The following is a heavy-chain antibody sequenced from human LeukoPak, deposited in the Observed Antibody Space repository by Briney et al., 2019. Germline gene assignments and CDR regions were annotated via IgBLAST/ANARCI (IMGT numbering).Heavy chain of an antibody. D-gene: IGHD3-10*02. J-gene: IGHJ6*04. CDR2: ILQDEDNH. V-gene: IGHV3-30*04. CDR3: AELGITMIGGV. Sequence: GGSLRLSCAASGFTFSSYRFHWVRQAPGKGLEWVALILQDEDNHYYADSVKGRFTISRDNAKNSLYLQMNSLRAEDTAVYYCAELGITMIGGVWGKGTTVTISS. CDR1: GFTFSSYR.